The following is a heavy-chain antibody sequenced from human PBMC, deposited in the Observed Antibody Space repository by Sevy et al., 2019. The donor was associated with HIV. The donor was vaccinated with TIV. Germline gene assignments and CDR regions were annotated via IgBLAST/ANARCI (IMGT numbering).Heavy chain of an antibody. CDR3: ARVRSGWSGGGFDY. Sequence: SETLSLTCAVYGGSFSGYYWSWIRQPPGKGLEWIGEINHSGSTNYNPSLKSRVTISVDTSTNQFSLKLSPVTAADTAVYYGARVRSGWSGGGFDYWGQGTLVTVSS. J-gene: IGHJ4*02. D-gene: IGHD6-19*01. V-gene: IGHV4-34*01. CDR1: GGSFSGYY. CDR2: INHSGST.